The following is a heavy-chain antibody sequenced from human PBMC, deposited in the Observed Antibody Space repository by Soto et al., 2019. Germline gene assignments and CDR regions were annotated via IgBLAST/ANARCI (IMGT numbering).Heavy chain of an antibody. Sequence: SEILSLTCTVSGGSISSGDYYWSWIRQPPGKGLEWIGYIYYSGSTYYNPSLKSRVTISVDTSKNQFSLKLSSVTAADTAVYYCAGQYYDFWSGSNYGMDVWGQGTTVTVSS. V-gene: IGHV4-30-4*01. CDR1: GGSISSGDYY. D-gene: IGHD3-3*01. CDR3: AGQYYDFWSGSNYGMDV. CDR2: IYYSGST. J-gene: IGHJ6*02.